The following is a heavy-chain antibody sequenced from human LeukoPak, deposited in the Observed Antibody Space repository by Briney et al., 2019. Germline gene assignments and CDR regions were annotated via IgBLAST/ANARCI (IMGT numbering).Heavy chain of an antibody. V-gene: IGHV4-59*01. J-gene: IGHJ4*02. CDR3: ARSDSMVYFPIDY. D-gene: IGHD3-10*01. CDR1: GGSISGYY. Sequence: SETLSLTCTVSGGSISGYYWSWIRQPPGKGLEWIGYIYYSGSTNYNPSLKSRVTISVDTSKNQFSLKLNSVTAADTAVYYCARSDSMVYFPIDYWAREPWSPSPQ. CDR2: IYYSGST.